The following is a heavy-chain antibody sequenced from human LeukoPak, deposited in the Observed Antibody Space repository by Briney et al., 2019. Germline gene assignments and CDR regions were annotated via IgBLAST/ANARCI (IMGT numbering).Heavy chain of an antibody. J-gene: IGHJ4*02. V-gene: IGHV3-23*01. CDR1: GFTFSSYA. Sequence: QPGGSLRLSCAASGFTFSSYAMSWARQAPGRGLEWASAFSGSGGSTYYADSVKGRFTISRDNSKNTLYLQMNSLRAEDTAVYYCAKDPTPYGDHPFDYWGQGTLVTVSS. CDR3: AKDPTPYGDHPFDY. D-gene: IGHD4-17*01. CDR2: FSGSGGST.